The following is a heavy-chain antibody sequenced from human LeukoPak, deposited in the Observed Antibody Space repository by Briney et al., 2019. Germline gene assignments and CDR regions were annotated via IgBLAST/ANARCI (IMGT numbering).Heavy chain of an antibody. V-gene: IGHV3-21*01. CDR3: AYSGSYFDY. D-gene: IGHD1-26*01. J-gene: IGHJ4*02. CDR2: ISSSSSYI. Sequence: GGSLRLSCAASGFTFSSYSMNWVRQAPGKGLEWVSSISSSSSYIYYADSVKGRFTISRDNAKNSVYLQMDSLRAEDTAVYHCAYSGSYFDYLGQGTLVTVSS. CDR1: GFTFSSYS.